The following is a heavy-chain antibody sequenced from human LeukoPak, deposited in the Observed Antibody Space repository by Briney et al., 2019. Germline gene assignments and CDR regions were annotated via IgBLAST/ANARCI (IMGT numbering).Heavy chain of an antibody. J-gene: IGHJ6*01. D-gene: IGHD4-17*01. CDR3: ARTYGDYDYYYGMDV. CDR1: GITVSSHY. V-gene: IGHV3-66*01. CDR2: IYSGGST. Sequence: PGGSLRLSCAASGITVSSHYMTWVRQAPGKGLEWVSVIYSGGSTNSADSVKGRFSVSRDNSKNTLYLQMNSLRVEDTAVYYCARTYGDYDYYYGMDVWGQGTTVTVSS.